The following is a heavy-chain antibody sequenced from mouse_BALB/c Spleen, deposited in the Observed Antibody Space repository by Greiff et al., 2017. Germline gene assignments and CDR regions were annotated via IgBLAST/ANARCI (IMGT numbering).Heavy chain of an antibody. V-gene: IGHV14-3*02. CDR2: IDPANGNT. CDR3: ARGYYGSSVSPWFAY. D-gene: IGHD1-1*01. Sequence: DVKLQESGAELVKPGASVKLSCTASGFNIKDTYMHWVKQRPEQGLEWIGRIDPANGNTKYDPKFQGKATITADTSSNTAYLQLSSLTSEDTAVYYCARGYYGSSVSPWFAYWGQGTLVTVSA. J-gene: IGHJ3*01. CDR1: GFNIKDTY.